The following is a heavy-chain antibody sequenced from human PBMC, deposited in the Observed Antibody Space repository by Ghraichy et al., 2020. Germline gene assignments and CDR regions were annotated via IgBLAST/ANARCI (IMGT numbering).Heavy chain of an antibody. CDR3: AREHLNYDFWSGYSFGWFDP. J-gene: IGHJ5*02. CDR1: GGSISSYY. Sequence: GSLRLSCTVSGGSISSYYWSWIRQPPGKGLEWIGYIYYSGSTNYNPSLKSRVTISVDTSKNQFSLKLSSVTAADTAVYYCAREHLNYDFWSGYSFGWFDPWGQGTLVTVSS. D-gene: IGHD3-3*01. V-gene: IGHV4-59*01. CDR2: IYYSGST.